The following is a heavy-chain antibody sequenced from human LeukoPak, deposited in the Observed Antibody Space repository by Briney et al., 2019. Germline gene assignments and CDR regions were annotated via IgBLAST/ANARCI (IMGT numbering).Heavy chain of an antibody. V-gene: IGHV1-69*01. CDR3: ARICSSTSCYTPFSQGYAFDI. CDR2: IIPIFGTA. CDR1: GGTFSSYA. D-gene: IGHD2-2*02. Sequence: GASVKVSCKASGGTFSSYAISWVRQAPGQGLEWMEGIIPIFGTANYAQKFQGRVTITADESTSTAYMELSSLRSEDTAVYYCARICSSTSCYTPFSQGYAFDIRGQGTMVTVSS. J-gene: IGHJ3*02.